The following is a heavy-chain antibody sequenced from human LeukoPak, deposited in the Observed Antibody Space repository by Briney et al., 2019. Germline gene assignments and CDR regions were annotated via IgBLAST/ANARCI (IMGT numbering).Heavy chain of an antibody. D-gene: IGHD3-16*01. CDR1: GYTFTDYH. Sequence: ASVKVSCKASGYTFTDYHMHWVRQAPGQGLEWMGRIKPHNGDSDCAQRFQGRVTLTRDTSIRTAYMELSCLRSDDTAVYYCARDPYVAGDHWGQGTLVTVSS. CDR3: ARDPYVAGDH. V-gene: IGHV1-2*06. J-gene: IGHJ4*02. CDR2: IKPHNGDS.